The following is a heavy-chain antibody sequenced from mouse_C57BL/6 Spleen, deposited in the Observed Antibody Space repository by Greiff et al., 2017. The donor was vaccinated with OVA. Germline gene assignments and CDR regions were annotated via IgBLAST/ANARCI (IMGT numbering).Heavy chain of an antibody. CDR3: ARVYGSSYGYFDV. Sequence: DVQLQESGPGLVKPSQSLSLTCSVTGYSITSGYYWNWIRQFPGNKLEWIGYISYDGSNNYNPSLKNRISITRDTSKNQFFLKLNSVTTEDTATYYCARVYGSSYGYFDVWGTGTTVTVSS. CDR2: ISYDGSN. J-gene: IGHJ1*03. CDR1: GYSITSGYY. V-gene: IGHV3-6*01. D-gene: IGHD1-1*01.